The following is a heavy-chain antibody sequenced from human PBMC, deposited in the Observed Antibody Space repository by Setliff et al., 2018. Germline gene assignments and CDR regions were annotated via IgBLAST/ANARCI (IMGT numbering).Heavy chain of an antibody. Sequence: GASVKVSCKASGYTFGAHYIHWVRQAPGQGFEWMGWINPKTGDTLYAPKFQGRVTMTRDRSSNTVYMDLSGLTSDDTAIYYCARGIWANWGGAFDIWGQGTMVTVSS. J-gene: IGHJ3*02. CDR3: ARGIWANWGGAFDI. V-gene: IGHV1-2*02. CDR1: GYTFGAHY. D-gene: IGHD3-16*01. CDR2: INPKTGDT.